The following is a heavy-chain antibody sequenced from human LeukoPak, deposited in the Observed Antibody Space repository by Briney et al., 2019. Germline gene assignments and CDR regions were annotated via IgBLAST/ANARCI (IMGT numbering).Heavy chain of an antibody. Sequence: SETLSLTCTVSGGSITSSSYYWGWIRQPPGKGLEWIGTISYTGSTYYTPSLKSRVTIFVDTSKNQFSLKLISVTAADTAVYYCAKWLGRFNYMDVWGKGTTVTISS. CDR2: ISYTGST. J-gene: IGHJ6*03. CDR1: GGSITSSSYY. CDR3: AKWLGRFNYMDV. D-gene: IGHD6-19*01. V-gene: IGHV4-39*01.